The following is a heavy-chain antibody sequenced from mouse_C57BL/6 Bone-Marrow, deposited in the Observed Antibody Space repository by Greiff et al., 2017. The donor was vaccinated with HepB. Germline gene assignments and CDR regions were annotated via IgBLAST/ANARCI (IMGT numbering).Heavy chain of an antibody. CDR1: EYEFPSHN. CDR2: INSDGGST. J-gene: IGHJ3*01. Sequence: EVMLVESGGGLGHPGESLKPPGESNEYEFPSHNMSWVRKTPEKRLELVAAINSDGGSTTYPDTMERRFIISRDNTKKTLYLQMSSLRSEDTALYYCAKLGRFAYWGQGTLVTVSA. V-gene: IGHV5-2*01. CDR3: AKLGRFAY.